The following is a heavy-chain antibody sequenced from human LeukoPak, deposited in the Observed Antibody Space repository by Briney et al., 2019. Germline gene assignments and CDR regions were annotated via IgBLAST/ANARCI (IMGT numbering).Heavy chain of an antibody. CDR3: ARKFGYSGYVDMDV. V-gene: IGHV4-4*02. CDR2: IYRSGST. Sequence: PSETLSLTCAVSGVSISSSNWRSWVRQPPGKGLEWMGDIYRSGSTNYNPSLKSRVTISVDKAKNQFSLKLSSVTAADTAVDYCARKFGYSGYVDMDVGGKGTTVTVSS. CDR1: GVSISSSNW. D-gene: IGHD5-12*01. J-gene: IGHJ6*04.